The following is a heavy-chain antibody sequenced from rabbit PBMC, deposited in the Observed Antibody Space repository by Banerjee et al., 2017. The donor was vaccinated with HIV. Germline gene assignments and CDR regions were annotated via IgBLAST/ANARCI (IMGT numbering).Heavy chain of an antibody. CDR3: ASAYSGGGYGYSHNF. Sequence: QEQLVESGGGLVQPEGSLTLTCTASGFSFNNYYMCWVRQAPGKGLKWIGCIYTGSGSTYYASWAKGRFTISKTSSTTVTLQMTSLTAADTATYFCASAYSGGGYGYSHNFWGPGTLVTVS. CDR2: IYTGSGST. D-gene: IGHD6-1*01. CDR1: GFSFNNYY. J-gene: IGHJ6*01. V-gene: IGHV1S45*01.